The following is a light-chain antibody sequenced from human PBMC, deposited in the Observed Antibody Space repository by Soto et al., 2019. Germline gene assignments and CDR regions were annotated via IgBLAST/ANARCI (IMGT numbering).Light chain of an antibody. CDR1: QSLTTN. CDR2: GAS. J-gene: IGKJ4*01. Sequence: EVVMTQSPATLSVSPGERATLSCRASQSLTTNLAWYQQKPGQAPRLLIYGASTRATGIPDRFSGSGSGTDFTLTISRLEPEDFAVYYCQQYGTSPLTFGGGTKVDI. CDR3: QQYGTSPLT. V-gene: IGKV3-20*01.